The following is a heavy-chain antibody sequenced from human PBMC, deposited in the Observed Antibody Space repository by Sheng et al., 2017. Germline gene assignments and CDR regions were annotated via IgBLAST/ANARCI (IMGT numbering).Heavy chain of an antibody. CDR3: ARDWEVPSDY. CDR2: ISSSGGTK. CDR1: GFTFSTYE. Sequence: EVQLVESGGGFVKPGGSLRLSCEGSGFTFSTYEMNWVRQAPGKGLEWISYISSSGGTKHYAASVKGRFTISREDAKKSVYLHMNSLRADDTGVYYCARDWEVPSDYWGQGVLVT. V-gene: IGHV3-48*03. J-gene: IGHJ4*02. D-gene: IGHD1-26*01.